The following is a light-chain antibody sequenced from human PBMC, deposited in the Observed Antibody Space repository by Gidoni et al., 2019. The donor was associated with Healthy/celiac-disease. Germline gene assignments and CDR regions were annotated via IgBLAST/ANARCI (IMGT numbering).Light chain of an antibody. Sequence: DIQLTQSPSTLSASAGDRVTITCRASQSIGFWLAWYRQKPGEAPSLLISQASILQRGVPSRFSGSGSRTEFTLTINNLQPDDFATYFCQQYNGHPWAFGQGTKVEIK. CDR3: QQYNGHPWA. J-gene: IGKJ1*01. CDR2: QAS. V-gene: IGKV1-5*03. CDR1: QSIGFW.